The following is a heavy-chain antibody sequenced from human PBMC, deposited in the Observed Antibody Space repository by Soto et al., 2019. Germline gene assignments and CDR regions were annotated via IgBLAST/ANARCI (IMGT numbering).Heavy chain of an antibody. CDR3: ARALRGAVTTRTEGARYMDV. CDR1: GGSFSGYY. CDR2: INHSGST. Sequence: SSETLSLTCAVYGGSFSGYYWSWIRQPPGKGLEWIGEINHSGSTNYNPSLKSRVTISVDTSKNQFSLKLSSVTAADTAVYYCARALRGAVTTRTEGARYMDVWGKGTTVTVSS. D-gene: IGHD4-4*01. V-gene: IGHV4-34*01. J-gene: IGHJ6*03.